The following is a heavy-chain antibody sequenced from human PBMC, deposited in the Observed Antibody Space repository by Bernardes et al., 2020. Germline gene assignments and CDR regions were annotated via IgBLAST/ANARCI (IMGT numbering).Heavy chain of an antibody. CDR3: ARGWVGGYAYYFDY. CDR1: GGSISSSSYY. CDR2: IYYSGST. Sequence: SETLSLTCTVSGGSISSSSYYWGWIRQPPGKGLEWIGSIYYSGSTYYNPSLKSRVTISVDTSKNQFSLKLSSVTAADTAVYYCARGWVGGYAYYFDYWGQGTLVTVSS. V-gene: IGHV4-39*01. J-gene: IGHJ4*02. D-gene: IGHD5-12*01.